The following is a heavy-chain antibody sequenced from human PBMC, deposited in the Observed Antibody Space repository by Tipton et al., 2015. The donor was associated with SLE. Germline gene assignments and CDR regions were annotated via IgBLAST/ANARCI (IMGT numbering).Heavy chain of an antibody. CDR2: INQSGST. J-gene: IGHJ4*02. D-gene: IGHD3-3*01. V-gene: IGHV4-34*01. CDR3: ARSGFLEWLLPIGFDY. Sequence: TLSLTCAVYGGSFSGYFWNWIRQPPGKGLEWIGEINQSGSTNYNPSLKSRATISVDTSKNQFSLKLSSVTAADTAIYYCARSGFLEWLLPIGFDYWGQGTLVNVSS. CDR1: GGSFSGYF.